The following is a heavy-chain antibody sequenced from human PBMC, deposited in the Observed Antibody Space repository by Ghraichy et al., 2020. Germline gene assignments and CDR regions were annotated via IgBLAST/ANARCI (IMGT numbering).Heavy chain of an antibody. V-gene: IGHV3-23*01. Sequence: GGSLRLSCVASGFKFSDYGMSWVRQSPGKGLQWVSGIDDYGGDTDYADAVKGRFIISRDNSRNTMYLHMNSLRAEDTAMYYCVKDPRNMVRGLSVYYFDHWGQGTRVIVSS. CDR2: IDDYGGDT. D-gene: IGHD3-10*01. CDR1: GFKFSDYG. J-gene: IGHJ4*02. CDR3: VKDPRNMVRGLSVYYFDH.